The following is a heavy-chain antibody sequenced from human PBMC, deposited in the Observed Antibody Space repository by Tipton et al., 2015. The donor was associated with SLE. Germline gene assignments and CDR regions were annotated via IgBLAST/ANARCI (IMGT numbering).Heavy chain of an antibody. J-gene: IGHJ5*02. CDR3: ARLHGYSYGLNWFDP. Sequence: LRLSCTVSGGSISSGSYYWSWIRQPAGKGLEWIGSIYYTGTPTYYNSFLKSRVTMSVDTSKNQFSLRLTSVIAADTAVYYCARLHGYSYGLNWFDPWGQGTLISVSS. V-gene: IGHV4-39*07. D-gene: IGHD5-18*01. CDR2: IYYTGTPT. CDR1: GGSISSGSYY.